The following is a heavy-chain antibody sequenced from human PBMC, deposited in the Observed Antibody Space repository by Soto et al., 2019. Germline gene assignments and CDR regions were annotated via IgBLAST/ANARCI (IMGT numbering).Heavy chain of an antibody. Sequence: PGGSQSLSCAASGFPFRSYWMHWVRQAPGKGLVWVSRINSDGSSTSYADSVKGRFTISRDNAKNTLYLQMNSLRAEDTAVYYCARVVGSSGWYAFDIWGQGTMVTVSS. V-gene: IGHV3-74*01. D-gene: IGHD6-19*01. CDR1: GFPFRSYW. J-gene: IGHJ3*02. CDR2: INSDGSST. CDR3: ARVVGSSGWYAFDI.